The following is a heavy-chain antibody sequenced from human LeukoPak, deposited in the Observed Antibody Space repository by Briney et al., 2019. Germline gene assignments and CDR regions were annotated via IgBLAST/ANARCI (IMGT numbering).Heavy chain of an antibody. J-gene: IGHJ4*02. V-gene: IGHV3-23*01. D-gene: IGHD2-21*02. CDR3: VRGTSDWGGIDY. CDR1: GFTFSSYA. CDR2: ISGSGGST. Sequence: GGSLRLSCAASGFTFSSYAMSWVRQAPGKGLEWVSAISGSGGSTYYADSVKGRFTISRDNSKNTLYLQMNSLRADDTAVYYCVRGTSDWGGIDYWGQGTLVTVSS.